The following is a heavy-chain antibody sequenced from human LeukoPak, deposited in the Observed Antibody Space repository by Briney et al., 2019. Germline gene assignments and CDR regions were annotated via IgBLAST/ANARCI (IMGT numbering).Heavy chain of an antibody. J-gene: IGHJ4*02. Sequence: ASVKVSCKASGYTFTSYGISWVRQAPGQGLEWMGWISAYNGNTNYAQKLQGRVTMTTDTSTSTAYMELSRLRSDDTAVYYCARGPLRYFDWLAVNFDYWGQGTLVTVSS. CDR2: ISAYNGNT. CDR3: ARGPLRYFDWLAVNFDY. V-gene: IGHV1-18*01. CDR1: GYTFTSYG. D-gene: IGHD3-9*01.